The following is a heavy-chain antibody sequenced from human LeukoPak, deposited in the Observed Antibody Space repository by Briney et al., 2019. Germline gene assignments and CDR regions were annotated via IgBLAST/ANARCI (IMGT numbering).Heavy chain of an antibody. CDR3: AREVYSHDY. V-gene: IGHV3-7*03. CDR2: IKQDGSEK. CDR1: GFTFSSYW. J-gene: IGHJ4*02. Sequence: GGSLRLSCVASGFTFSSYWMSWVRQAPGKGLEWVANIKQDGSEKYYVDSVKGRFTISRDNAKNSLYLQMNSLRAEDTAVYYCAREVYSHDYWGQGTLVTVSS. D-gene: IGHD2-15*01.